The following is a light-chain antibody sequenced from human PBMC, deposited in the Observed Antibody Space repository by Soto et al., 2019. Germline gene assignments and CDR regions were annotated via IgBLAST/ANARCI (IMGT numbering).Light chain of an antibody. CDR2: AAS. CDR1: QGISSY. Sequence: AIRMTQSPSSLSASTGDRVTITCRASQGISSYLAWYQQKPGKAPKLLIYAASTLQSGVPSRFSGSGSATDFTLTISCLQSEDFATYYCQQYYSYPGTFGPGTKVDIK. CDR3: QQYYSYPGT. J-gene: IGKJ3*01. V-gene: IGKV1-8*01.